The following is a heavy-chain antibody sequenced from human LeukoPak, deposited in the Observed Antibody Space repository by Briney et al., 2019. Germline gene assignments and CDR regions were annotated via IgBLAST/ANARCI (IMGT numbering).Heavy chain of an antibody. V-gene: IGHV4-4*02. CDR1: GGSISSSNW. CDR2: IYHSGST. Sequence: SETLSLTCAVSGGSISSSNWWSWVRQPPGKGLEWIGEIYHSGSTNYNPSLKSRVTISVDKSKNQFSLKLSSVTAADTAVYYCARADGYCSSTSCYTWEYYFDYWGQGTLVTVSS. J-gene: IGHJ4*02. D-gene: IGHD2-2*02. CDR3: ARADGYCSSTSCYTWEYYFDY.